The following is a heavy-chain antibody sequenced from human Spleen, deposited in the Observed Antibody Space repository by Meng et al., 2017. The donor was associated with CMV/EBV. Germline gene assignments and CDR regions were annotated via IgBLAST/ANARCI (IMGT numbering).Heavy chain of an antibody. CDR1: GYTFTGYY. V-gene: IGHV1-46*01. D-gene: IGHD3/OR15-3a*01. CDR3: ARDGLGNYYYGY. Sequence: QVQLVQSGAEVKKPGASVKVSCKASGYTFTGYYMHWVRQAPGQGLEWMGWINPSSGSTSYAQKFQVRVSMTRDTSTSTVYMELSSLRSEDTAVYYCARDGLGNYYYGYWGQGTLVTVSS. CDR2: INPSSGST. J-gene: IGHJ4*02.